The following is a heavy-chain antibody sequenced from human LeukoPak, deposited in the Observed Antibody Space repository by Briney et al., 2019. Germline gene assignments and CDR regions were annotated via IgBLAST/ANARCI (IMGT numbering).Heavy chain of an antibody. V-gene: IGHV3-66*01. CDR2: IYSGGST. D-gene: IGHD1-26*01. CDR3: ARDSGSYYF. Sequence: GGSLRLSCAASGSTVSSNHMSWVRQAPGKGLEWVSVIYSGGSTYYADSVKGRFIISRDNSKNTLYLQMNSLRAEDTAVYYCARDSGSYYFWGQGTLVTVSS. CDR1: GSTVSSNH. J-gene: IGHJ4*02.